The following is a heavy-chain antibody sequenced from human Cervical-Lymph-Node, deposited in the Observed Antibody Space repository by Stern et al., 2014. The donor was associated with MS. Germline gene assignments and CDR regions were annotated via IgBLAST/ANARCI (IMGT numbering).Heavy chain of an antibody. J-gene: IGHJ6*02. CDR2: IYNTGIN. CDR1: GGSISRGDYY. V-gene: IGHV4-30-4*08. CDR3: VRDVYQPSLYSYNMDV. Sequence: QLKLQESGPGLVKPSQTLSLTCTVSGGSISRGDYYWSWIRQSPGKGLEWIGYIYNTGINYYNPSLKGRVTMSIETSATQFSLNLGSVTAADTAVYYCVRDVYQPSLYSYNMDVWGQGTTVTVSS. D-gene: IGHD6-13*01.